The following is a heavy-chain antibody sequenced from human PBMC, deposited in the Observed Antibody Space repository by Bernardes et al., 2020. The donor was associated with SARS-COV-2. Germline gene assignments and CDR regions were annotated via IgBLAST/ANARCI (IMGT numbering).Heavy chain of an antibody. CDR2: IYSSGTT. Sequence: SETLSLTCTVSGGSISNNNYYWGWIRQPPGKGLEWIGSIYSSGTTYYNPSLQRRVTKSLDTSKNQFSLRLTSVTAADTAVYYCAGSSCGRDCYIGGLRSWDYGMDVWGQGTTVTVSS. CDR3: AGSSCGRDCYIGGLRSWDYGMDV. V-gene: IGHV4-39*01. J-gene: IGHJ6*02. CDR1: GGSISNNNYY. D-gene: IGHD2-21*02.